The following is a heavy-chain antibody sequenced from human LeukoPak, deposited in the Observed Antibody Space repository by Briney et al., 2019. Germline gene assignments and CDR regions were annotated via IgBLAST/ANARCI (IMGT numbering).Heavy chain of an antibody. J-gene: IGHJ3*01. D-gene: IGHD4-17*01. CDR1: GFTFSSYS. CDR3: AREGYGDYVEAFDV. V-gene: IGHV3-21*01. CDR2: IGSSSSSI. Sequence: GGSLRLSCAASGFTFSSYSMNWVRQAPGKGLEWVSSIGSSSSSIYYADSVKGRSTISRDNAKNSLFLQMNSLRAEDTAVYYCAREGYGDYVEAFDVWGQGTMVTVSS.